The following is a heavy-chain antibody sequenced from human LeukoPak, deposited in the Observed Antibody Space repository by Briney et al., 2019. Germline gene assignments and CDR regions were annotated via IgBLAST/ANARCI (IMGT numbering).Heavy chain of an antibody. CDR2: ISAYNGNT. CDR3: ARARATRTTVTRGWFDP. Sequence: ASVKVSCKASGYTFTSYGISWVRQAPGQGLEWMGWISAYNGNTNYAQKLQGRVTMTTDTSTSTAYMELRSLRSDDTAVYYCARARATRTTVTRGWFDPWGQGTLVTVSS. V-gene: IGHV1-18*01. D-gene: IGHD4-17*01. CDR1: GYTFTSYG. J-gene: IGHJ5*02.